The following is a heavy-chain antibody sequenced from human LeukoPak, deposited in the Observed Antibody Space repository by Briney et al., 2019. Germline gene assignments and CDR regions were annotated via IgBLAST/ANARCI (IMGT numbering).Heavy chain of an antibody. D-gene: IGHD3-22*01. CDR2: IYHSGST. CDR3: ARAYDSSGYYYGY. CDR1: GGSISSSRYY. V-gene: IGHV4-39*01. Sequence: SETLSLTCTVSGGSISSSRYYWGWIRQPPGKGLEWLGSIYHSGSTYYNPSLKSRVTISVDTSKNQFSLKLSSVTAADTAVYYCARAYDSSGYYYGYWGQGTLVTVSS. J-gene: IGHJ4*02.